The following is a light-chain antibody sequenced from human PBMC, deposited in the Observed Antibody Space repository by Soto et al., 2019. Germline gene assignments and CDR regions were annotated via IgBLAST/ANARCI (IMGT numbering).Light chain of an antibody. CDR1: QSVDGIF. CDR3: QQHGTSPRR. CDR2: GAS. V-gene: IGKV3-20*01. J-gene: IGKJ1*01. Sequence: CRASQSVDGIFLAWYQQKPGRAPRLLIYGASSRATGIPDRFSGSGSGTAFTLSLRSLQSEDTAVHNCQQHGTSPRRVAHGTKVDIK.